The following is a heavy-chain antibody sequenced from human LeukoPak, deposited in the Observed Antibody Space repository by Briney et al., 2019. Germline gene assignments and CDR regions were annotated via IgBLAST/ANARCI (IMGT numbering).Heavy chain of an antibody. CDR2: IYRGDAT. D-gene: IGHD3-16*01. Sequence: GGSLRLSCVVSGFSISGDYMSWVRQAPGKGLEWVSVIYRGDATYYAESMKGRSTTSRDSSKNTLYLQVNSLSAEDTAMYYCVREIGNSGNYDWGQGTLVTVSS. J-gene: IGHJ4*02. V-gene: IGHV3-53*01. CDR3: VREIGNSGNYD. CDR1: GFSISGDY.